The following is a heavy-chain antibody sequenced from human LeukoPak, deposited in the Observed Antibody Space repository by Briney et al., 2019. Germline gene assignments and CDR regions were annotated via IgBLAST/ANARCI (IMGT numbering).Heavy chain of an antibody. D-gene: IGHD2-21*01. Sequence: GGSLRLSCAASGFTFINAWMNWVRQAPGKGLEWVGRIKTETEGGTTDYAAPVKGRFTISRDDSENTLNLQMKSLKIEDTGVYYCVPLVITMDKWFGPWGQGTVVTVSS. V-gene: IGHV3-15*01. CDR2: IKTETEGGTT. J-gene: IGHJ5*02. CDR1: GFTFINAW. CDR3: VPLVITMDKWFGP.